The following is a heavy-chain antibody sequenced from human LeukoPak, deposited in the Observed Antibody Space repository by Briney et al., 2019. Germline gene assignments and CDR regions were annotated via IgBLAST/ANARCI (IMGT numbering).Heavy chain of an antibody. CDR3: ARAPKGFVPAAYRNAYYFDY. V-gene: IGHV3-21*01. CDR2: ISSSSSYI. CDR1: GFTFSSYS. Sequence: KPGGSLRLSCAASGFTFSSYSMNWVRQAPGKGLEWVSSISSSSSYIYYADSVKGRFTISRDNAKNSLYLQMNSLRAEDTAVYYCARAPKGFVPAAYRNAYYFDYWGRGTLVTVSS. J-gene: IGHJ4*02. D-gene: IGHD2-2*01.